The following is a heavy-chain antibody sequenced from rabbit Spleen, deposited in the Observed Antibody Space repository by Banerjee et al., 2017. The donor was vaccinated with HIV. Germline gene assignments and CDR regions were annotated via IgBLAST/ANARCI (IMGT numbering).Heavy chain of an antibody. CDR3: ARDTGYSGDCLSFNL. V-gene: IGHV1S40*01. J-gene: IGHJ4*01. CDR2: IYSGGSGST. Sequence: QCLEEFGGGRVKPGASMTLTCMASGFSFISGYDMCWVRQAPGKGLEWSACIYSGGSGSTYATWAKGRFTISKTSSTTVTLQMTSLTVADTATYFCARDTGYSGDCLSFNLLGPGTLVTVS. CDR1: GFSFISGYD. D-gene: IGHD4-2*01.